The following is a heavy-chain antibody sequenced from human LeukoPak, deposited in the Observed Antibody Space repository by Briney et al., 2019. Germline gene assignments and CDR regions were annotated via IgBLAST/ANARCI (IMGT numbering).Heavy chain of an antibody. V-gene: IGHV1-24*01. Sequence: ASVKVSCKVSGYTLTELSMHWVRQAPGKGLEWMGGFGPEDGETIYAQKFQGRVTMTEDTSTDTAYMELSSLRSEDTAVYYCATVDQGAHYCSSTSCPYDAFDIWGQGTMVTVSS. J-gene: IGHJ3*02. CDR3: ATVDQGAHYCSSTSCPYDAFDI. D-gene: IGHD2-2*01. CDR2: FGPEDGET. CDR1: GYTLTELS.